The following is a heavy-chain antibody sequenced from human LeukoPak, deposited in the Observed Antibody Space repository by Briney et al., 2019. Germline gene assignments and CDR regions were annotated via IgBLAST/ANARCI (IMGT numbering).Heavy chain of an antibody. CDR3: ARDRDRMVQGVTALFDY. V-gene: IGHV1-18*04. CDR1: GYTFTTYG. Sequence: ASVKVSCKTSGYTFTTYGISWVRQAPGQGLEWMGWISGSNGDTKYAQKVQGRVTMTTDTSTTTAYMEVRSLRSDDTAVYYCARDRDRMVQGVTALFDYWGQGTLVTVSS. D-gene: IGHD3-10*01. J-gene: IGHJ4*02. CDR2: ISGSNGDT.